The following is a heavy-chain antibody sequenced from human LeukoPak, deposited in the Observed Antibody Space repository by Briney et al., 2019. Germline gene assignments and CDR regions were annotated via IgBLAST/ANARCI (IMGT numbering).Heavy chain of an antibody. CDR1: GGTFSSYA. CDR3: ARGGAAIPDYYYYYMDV. D-gene: IGHD2-2*01. CDR2: IIPIFGTA. V-gene: IGHV1-69*05. Sequence: SATVSCKASGGTFSSYAISWVRQAPGQGLEWMGGIIPIFGTANYAQKFQGRVTITTDESTSTAYMELSSLRSEDTAVYYCARGGAAIPDYYYYYMDVWGKGTTVTVSS. J-gene: IGHJ6*03.